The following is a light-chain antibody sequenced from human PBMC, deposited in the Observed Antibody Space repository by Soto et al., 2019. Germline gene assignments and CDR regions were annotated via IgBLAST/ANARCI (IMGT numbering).Light chain of an antibody. V-gene: IGLV2-23*02. Sequence: QSALTQPASVSGSPGQSITISCTGTSSDVGNYNLVSWYQQHPGKAPKLIVYEVSKRPSGVSNRFSGSKSGNSASLTISGQQAEDEAYYYCCSYGGSTTWVFGGGTKLTVL. J-gene: IGLJ3*02. CDR3: CSYGGSTTWV. CDR1: SSDVGNYNL. CDR2: EVS.